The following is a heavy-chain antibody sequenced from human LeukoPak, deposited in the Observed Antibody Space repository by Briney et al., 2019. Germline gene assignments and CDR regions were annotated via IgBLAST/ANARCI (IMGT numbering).Heavy chain of an antibody. J-gene: IGHJ4*02. Sequence: GGSLRFSCAASGFTFSSYAVSWVRQAPGKGLEWVSTISASGDSSYYADSVKGRFTISRDNSKNTLGLQVNSLRAEDTAIYYCANTEPGYCTTTSCLKSDYWGQGTLVTVSS. CDR3: ANTEPGYCTTTSCLKSDY. CDR2: ISASGDSS. D-gene: IGHD2-2*01. V-gene: IGHV3-23*01. CDR1: GFTFSSYA.